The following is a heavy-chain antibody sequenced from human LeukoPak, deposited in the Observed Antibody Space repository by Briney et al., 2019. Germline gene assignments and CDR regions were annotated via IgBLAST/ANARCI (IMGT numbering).Heavy chain of an antibody. J-gene: IGHJ4*02. CDR1: GGSFSGYY. V-gene: IGHV4-34*01. CDR2: INHSGNT. Sequence: PSETLSLTCAVYGGSFSGYYWSWIRQPPGKGLEWIGEINHSGNTNYNPSLKSRVTISVDTSKNQFSLKLSSVTAADTAVYYCARDRVRLWGYSSSLGYWGQGTLVTVSS. CDR3: ARDRVRLWGYSSSLGY. D-gene: IGHD6-13*01.